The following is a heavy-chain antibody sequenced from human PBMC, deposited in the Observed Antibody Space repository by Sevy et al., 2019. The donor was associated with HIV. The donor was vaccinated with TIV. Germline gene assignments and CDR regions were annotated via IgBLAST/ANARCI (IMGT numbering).Heavy chain of an antibody. D-gene: IGHD4-4*01. Sequence: GGSLRLSCAASGITFSSAWMSWVRLVPGKGLEWLGGIKSETDVGAADYAAAVKGRFTSSRDDSKETLYLQLNSLKTEDTAVYYCTTDLGFYSSKWGQGTLVTVSS. J-gene: IGHJ4*02. CDR1: GITFSSAW. V-gene: IGHV3-15*01. CDR2: IKSETDVGAA. CDR3: TTDLGFYSSK.